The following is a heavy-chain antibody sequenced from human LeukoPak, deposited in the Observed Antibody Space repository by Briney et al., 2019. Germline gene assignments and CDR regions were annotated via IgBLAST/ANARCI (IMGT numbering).Heavy chain of an antibody. CDR1: GGSFSGYY. D-gene: IGHD3-10*01. CDR3: ARDQDRGRGRAFDI. CDR2: INHSGST. Sequence: SETLSLTCAVYGGSFSGYYWSWIRQPPGKGLEWIGEINHSGSTNYNPSLKSRVTISVDASKNQFSLKLSSVTAADTAVYYCARDQDRGRGRAFDIWGQGTMVTVSS. J-gene: IGHJ3*02. V-gene: IGHV4-34*01.